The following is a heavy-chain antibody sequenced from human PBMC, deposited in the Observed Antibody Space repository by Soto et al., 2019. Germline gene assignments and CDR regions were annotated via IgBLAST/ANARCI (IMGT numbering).Heavy chain of an antibody. CDR1: GGSFSGYY. D-gene: IGHD6-19*01. CDR2: INHSGST. J-gene: IGHJ6*02. CDR3: ARVSGGGWLAPRGMDV. Sequence: SETLSLTCAVYGGSFSGYYWSWIRQPPGKGLEWIGEINHSGSTNYNPSLKSRVTISVDTSKNQFSLKLSSVTATDTAVYYCARVSGGGWLAPRGMDVWGQGTTVTVYS. V-gene: IGHV4-34*01.